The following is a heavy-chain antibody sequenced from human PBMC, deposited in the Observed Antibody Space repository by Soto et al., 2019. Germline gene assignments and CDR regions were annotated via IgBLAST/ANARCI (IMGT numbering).Heavy chain of an antibody. D-gene: IGHD5-18*01. V-gene: IGHV3-23*01. J-gene: IGHJ5*02. CDR2: ISGSGDSA. CDR1: GFTFSSYA. CDR3: ALGYSFATFDP. Sequence: GGSLRLSCAASGFTFSSYAMSWVRQAPGKGLEWVLGISGSGDSAYYADSVKGRFTISRDNSKNTLYVQMNSLRAEDTAVYYCALGYSFATFDPWGQGTLVTVSS.